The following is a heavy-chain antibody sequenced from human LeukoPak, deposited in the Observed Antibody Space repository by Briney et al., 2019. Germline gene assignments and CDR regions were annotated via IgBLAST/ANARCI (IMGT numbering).Heavy chain of an antibody. CDR3: FKFAVGPDPYYP. CDR2: FDPEDGET. V-gene: IGHV1-24*01. D-gene: IGHD6-19*01. Sequence: ASVKVSFKVSGYTLTELSMHWVRQAPGKGLEWMGGFDPEDGETIYAQKFQGRVTMTEDTSTDTAYMELNNLKSEDTAIYYCFKFAVGPDPYYPWGQGTLVTVSS. J-gene: IGHJ5*02. CDR1: GYTLTELS.